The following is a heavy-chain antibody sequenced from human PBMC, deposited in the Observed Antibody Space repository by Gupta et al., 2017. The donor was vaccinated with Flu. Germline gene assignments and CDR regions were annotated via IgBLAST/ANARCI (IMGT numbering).Heavy chain of an antibody. D-gene: IGHD3-9*01. CDR3: AKDIHYDILTGYPMD. CDR2: ISWNSAGI. V-gene: IGHV3-9*01. Sequence: APGKGLEWVSGISWNSAGINYADSVKGRFTISRDNAKNSLYLQMNSLRVEDTALYYCAKDIHYDILTGYPMDWGQGTLVTVSS. J-gene: IGHJ4*02.